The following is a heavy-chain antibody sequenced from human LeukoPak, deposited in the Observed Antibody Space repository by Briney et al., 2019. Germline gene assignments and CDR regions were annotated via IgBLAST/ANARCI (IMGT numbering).Heavy chain of an antibody. V-gene: IGHV4-61*01. CDR1: GASVSSDNYY. Sequence: SETLSLTCIVSGASVSSDNYYWNWIRQPPGKGLEWIGNIYHNGNTNYNPSLKSRVTISVDTSKNQFSLNLSSVTAADTAMYYCARDRSPEGYYDSSHWDYYHGMDVWGQGTTVTVSS. J-gene: IGHJ6*02. D-gene: IGHD3-22*01. CDR2: IYHNGNT. CDR3: ARDRSPEGYYDSSHWDYYHGMDV.